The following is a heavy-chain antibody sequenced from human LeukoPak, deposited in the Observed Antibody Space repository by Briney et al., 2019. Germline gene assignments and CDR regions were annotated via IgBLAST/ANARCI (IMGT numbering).Heavy chain of an antibody. J-gene: IGHJ4*02. V-gene: IGHV4-59*01. CDR2: IHYSGGT. D-gene: IGHD5-12*01. CDR3: ARVGIVATLFSFDY. Sequence: SETLSLTCNVSGGSISSNYWSWIRQPPGRGLEWIGYIHYSGGTNYNPSLKSRVTISRDTSKNQFSLTLSSVTAADTAVYFCARVGIVATLFSFDYWGQGTLVTVSS. CDR1: GGSISSNY.